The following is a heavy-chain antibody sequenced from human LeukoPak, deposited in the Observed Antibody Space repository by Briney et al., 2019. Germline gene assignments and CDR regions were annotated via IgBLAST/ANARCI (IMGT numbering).Heavy chain of an antibody. CDR2: INHSGST. Sequence: SETLSLTCAVYGGSFSGYYWSWIRQPPGKGLEWIGEINHSGSTNYNPSLKSRVTISVDTSKNQFSLKLSSVTTADTAVYYCARGLYYYGSGSYSPSVSPPYYYYMDVWGKGTTVTVSS. J-gene: IGHJ6*03. D-gene: IGHD3-10*01. CDR3: ARGLYYYGSGSYSPSVSPPYYYYMDV. CDR1: GGSFSGYY. V-gene: IGHV4-34*01.